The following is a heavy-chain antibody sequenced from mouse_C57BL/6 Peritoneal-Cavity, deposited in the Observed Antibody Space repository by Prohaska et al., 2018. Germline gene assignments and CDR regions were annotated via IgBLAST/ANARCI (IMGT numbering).Heavy chain of an antibody. V-gene: IGHV11-2*01. CDR3: MRYGNYWYVDV. D-gene: IGHD2-1*01. Sequence: EVQRLETGGGLVQPGGSRGLSCEGSGFTFSGFWMSWVRQTPRKTREWIGYINSDGSAINYAPSIKDRFTIFRDNDKSTLYLQMSNVRSEDTATYFCMRYGNYWYVDVWGTGTTVTVCS. CDR2: INSDGSAI. CDR1: GFTFSGFW. J-gene: IGHJ1*03.